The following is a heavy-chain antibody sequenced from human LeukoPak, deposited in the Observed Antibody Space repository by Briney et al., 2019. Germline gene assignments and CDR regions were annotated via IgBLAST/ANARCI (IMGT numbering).Heavy chain of an antibody. CDR3: ARASRYYGGNPLDY. J-gene: IGHJ4*02. V-gene: IGHV3-74*01. CDR1: GLTFSSYW. Sequence: GGPLRLSCAASGLTFSSYWMHWVRQAPGKGLVWVSRINSDGRRTIYADSVKGRFTISRDNPKNTLYLQMNSLKAEDTAVYYCARASRYYGGNPLDYWGQGTLVTVSS. CDR2: INSDGRRT. D-gene: IGHD4-23*01.